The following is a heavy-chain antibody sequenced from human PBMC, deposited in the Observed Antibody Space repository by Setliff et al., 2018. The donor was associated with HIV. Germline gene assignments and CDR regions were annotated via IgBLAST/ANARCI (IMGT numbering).Heavy chain of an antibody. CDR2: INHSGST. Sequence: PSETLSLTCDVSGFSITDGFYWAWIRQSPGKGLEWMGSINHSGSTYCTPSLKSRVTMSVDTSKNHFSLKLSSVTAADTAMYFCARQPPLSVLQVWFDDYWGQGTLVTVSS. CDR3: ARQPPLSVLQVWFDDY. D-gene: IGHD3-10*01. CDR1: GFSITDGFY. V-gene: IGHV4-38-2*01. J-gene: IGHJ4*02.